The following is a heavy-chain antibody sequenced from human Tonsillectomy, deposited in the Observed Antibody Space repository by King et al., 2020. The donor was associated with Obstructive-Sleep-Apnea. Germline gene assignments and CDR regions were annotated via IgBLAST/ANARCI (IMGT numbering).Heavy chain of an antibody. CDR1: GFTFSSYG. J-gene: IGHJ4*02. V-gene: IGHV3-33*01. D-gene: IGHD2-15*01. CDR2: IWYDGSNN. Sequence: VQLVESGGGVVQPGRSLRLSCAASGFTFSSYGMHCVRQAPGKGLEWGAVIWYDGSNNYYEDSVKGRFTISRANTKNTLYLQMNSLSAEDTAVYYCARDSSCSGGSCYPYYFDYWGQGTLVTVSS. CDR3: ARDSSCSGGSCYPYYFDY.